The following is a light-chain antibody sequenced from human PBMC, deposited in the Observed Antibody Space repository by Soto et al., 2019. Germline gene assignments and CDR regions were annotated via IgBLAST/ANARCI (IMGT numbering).Light chain of an antibody. V-gene: IGLV3-21*04. J-gene: IGLJ2*01. CDR2: YDS. Sequence: SYELTQPPSVSVAAGKTARITCGGNNIGSKSVHWYQQKPGQAPVLVIYYDSDRPSGIPERFSGSNSGNTATLTISRVEAGDEADYYCQVWDSISDHPGVVFGGGTKLTVL. CDR1: NIGSKS. CDR3: QVWDSISDHPGVV.